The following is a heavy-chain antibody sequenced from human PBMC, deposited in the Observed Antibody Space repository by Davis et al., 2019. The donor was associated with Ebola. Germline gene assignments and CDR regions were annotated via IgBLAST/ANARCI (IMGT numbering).Heavy chain of an antibody. CDR3: ERLYTAMVFYGMDV. J-gene: IGHJ6*02. D-gene: IGHD5-18*01. V-gene: IGHV4-59*08. CDR2: IYYSGST. CDR1: GGSISSYY. Sequence: SETLSLTCTVSGGSISSYYWSWLRQPPGKGLEWIGYIYYSGSTNYSPSLKSRVTISVDTSKNQFSLKLSSVTAADTAVYYCERLYTAMVFYGMDVWGQGTTVTVSS.